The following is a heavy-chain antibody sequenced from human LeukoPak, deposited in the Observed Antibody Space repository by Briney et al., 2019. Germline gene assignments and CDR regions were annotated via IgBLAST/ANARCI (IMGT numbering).Heavy chain of an antibody. D-gene: IGHD3-22*01. Sequence: SETLSLTCTVSXGSISSSIHYWGWIRQPPGKGLEWIGTIYYSGDTFYNPSLKSRVTISVDTSKNQFSLKLRSVTAADTAVYYCARRAGDSSGYYNWFDPWGQGTLVTVSS. V-gene: IGHV4-39*01. CDR1: XGSISSSIHY. CDR3: ARRAGDSSGYYNWFDP. J-gene: IGHJ5*02. CDR2: IYYSGDT.